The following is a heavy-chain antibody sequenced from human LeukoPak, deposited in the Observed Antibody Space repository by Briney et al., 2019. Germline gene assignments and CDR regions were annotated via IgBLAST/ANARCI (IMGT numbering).Heavy chain of an antibody. CDR3: ARDSTNDYVWGNYRSAYFDY. V-gene: IGHV1-3*01. D-gene: IGHD3-16*02. CDR1: GYTFTSYA. J-gene: IGHJ4*02. CDR2: INAGNGNT. Sequence: ASVKVSCKASGYTFTSYAMHWVRQAPGQRLEWMGWINAGNGNTKYSQKFQGRVTITRDTSASTAYMELSSLRSEDTAVYYCARDSTNDYVWGNYRSAYFDYWGQGTLVTVSS.